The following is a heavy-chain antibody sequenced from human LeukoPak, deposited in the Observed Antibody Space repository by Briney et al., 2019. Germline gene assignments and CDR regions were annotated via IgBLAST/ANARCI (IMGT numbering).Heavy chain of an antibody. Sequence: GGSLRLSCAASGFTFRRYAVTWARQAPGRGLEWVEYIRSTGDRIFYADPGKGRFTTSRDNSKNTVYLLMNSLRSEDTAVYYCGRSHLINASVYYYMYVWGKRTTVTVSS. CDR3: GRSHLINASVYYYMYV. J-gene: IGHJ6*03. CDR1: GFTFRRYA. CDR2: IRSTGDRI. D-gene: IGHD2-8*01. V-gene: IGHV3-23*01.